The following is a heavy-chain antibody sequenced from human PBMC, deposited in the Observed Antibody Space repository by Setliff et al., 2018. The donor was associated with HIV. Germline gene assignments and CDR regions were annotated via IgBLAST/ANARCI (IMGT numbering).Heavy chain of an antibody. CDR3: ASNYGADDPSYYFDF. D-gene: IGHD3-16*01. J-gene: IGHJ4*02. CDR1: GFSISSDYY. CDR2: IYHSGST. Sequence: SETLSLTCTVSGFSISSDYYGGWIRQPPGKGLEWIGGIYHSGSTYYNPSLQSRVTMAVDTSKNQFSLKLSSVTAADTAVYYCASNYGADDPSYYFDFWGQGTQVTVSS. V-gene: IGHV4-38-2*02.